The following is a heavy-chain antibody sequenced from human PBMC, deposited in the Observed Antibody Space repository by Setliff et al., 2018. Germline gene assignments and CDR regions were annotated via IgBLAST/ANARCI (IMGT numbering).Heavy chain of an antibody. J-gene: IGHJ4*02. Sequence: GESLKISCKGSGYSFSTCWIGWVRQMPGKGLEWMGIIYPGDSITRYSPSFQGQVTISADKSISTAYLQWDSLKASDPAMYYCARQDFGDYRVLTSWGQGTLVTVSS. CDR2: IYPGDSIT. CDR1: GYSFSTCW. V-gene: IGHV5-51*01. CDR3: ARQDFGDYRVLTS. D-gene: IGHD4-17*01.